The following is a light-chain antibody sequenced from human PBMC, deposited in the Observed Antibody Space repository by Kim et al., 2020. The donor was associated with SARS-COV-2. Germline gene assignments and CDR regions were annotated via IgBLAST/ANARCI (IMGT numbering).Light chain of an antibody. CDR1: QSVSSSY. CDR3: QQYGSSPLT. CDR2: GAS. V-gene: IGKV3-20*01. J-gene: IGKJ4*01. Sequence: SPGERATLSCRASQSVSSSYLAWYHQKPGQAPRLLIYGASSRATGTPDRFSGSGSGTDFTLTISRLEPEDSAVYYCQQYGSSPLTFGGGTKVDIK.